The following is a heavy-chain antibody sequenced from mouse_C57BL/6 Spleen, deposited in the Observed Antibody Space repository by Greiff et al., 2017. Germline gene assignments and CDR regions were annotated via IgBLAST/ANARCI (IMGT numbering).Heavy chain of an antibody. CDR2: IDPSDSST. V-gene: IGHV1-50*01. CDR1: GYTFTSYW. CDR3: ARSVTTVVATDY. J-gene: IGHJ2*01. Sequence: VQLQQPGAELVKPGASVKLSCKASGYTFTSYWMQWVKQRPGQGLEWIGEIDPSDSSTNYNQKFKGKATLTVDTSSSTAYMQLSSLTSDAAAVYYCARSVTTVVATDYWGQGTTLRVSS. D-gene: IGHD1-1*01.